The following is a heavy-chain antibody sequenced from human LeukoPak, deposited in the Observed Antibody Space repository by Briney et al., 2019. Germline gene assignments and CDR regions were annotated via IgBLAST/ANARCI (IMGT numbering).Heavy chain of an antibody. Sequence: GESLKISCKGSGYRFTSYWIGWVRQMPGKGLEWMGIIYPGDSDTRYSPSFQGQVTISADKSISTAYLQWSSLKASDTAMYYCARHAYCSSTSCYNTELSSMDVWGQGTTVTVPS. CDR1: GYRFTSYW. CDR2: IYPGDSDT. CDR3: ARHAYCSSTSCYNTELSSMDV. J-gene: IGHJ6*02. V-gene: IGHV5-51*01. D-gene: IGHD2-2*01.